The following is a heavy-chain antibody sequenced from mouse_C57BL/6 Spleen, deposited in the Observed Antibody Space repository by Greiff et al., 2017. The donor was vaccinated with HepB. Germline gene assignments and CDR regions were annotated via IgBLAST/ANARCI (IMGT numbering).Heavy chain of an antibody. CDR1: GYAFTNYL. D-gene: IGHD1-1*01. V-gene: IGHV1-54*01. CDR2: INPGSGGT. CDR3: ARSTTVVATDWYFDV. J-gene: IGHJ1*03. Sequence: VQLQESGAELVRPGTSVKVSCKASGYAFTNYLIEWVKQRPGQGLEWIGVINPGSGGTNYNEKFKGKATLTADKSSSTAYMQLSSLTSEDSAVYFCARSTTVVATDWYFDVGGTGTTVTVSS.